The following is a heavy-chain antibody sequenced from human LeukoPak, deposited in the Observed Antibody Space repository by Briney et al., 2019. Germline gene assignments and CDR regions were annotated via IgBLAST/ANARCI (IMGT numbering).Heavy chain of an antibody. CDR3: ARGHYYDSSGYLSRINAFDI. J-gene: IGHJ3*02. Sequence: PGGSLRLSCAASGFTISSYDMHWVRQATGKGLEWVSAIGTAGDTYYPGSVKGRFTISRENAKNSLYLQMNSLRAGDTAVYYCARGHYYDSSGYLSRINAFDIWGQGTMVTVSS. CDR1: GFTISSYD. CDR2: IGTAGDT. D-gene: IGHD3-22*01. V-gene: IGHV3-13*01.